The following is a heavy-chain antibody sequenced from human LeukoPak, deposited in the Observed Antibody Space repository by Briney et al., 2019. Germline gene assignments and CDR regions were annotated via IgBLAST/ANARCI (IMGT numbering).Heavy chain of an antibody. D-gene: IGHD2-2*01. Sequence: PSETLSLTCAVYGWSFNDYYWNWVRQPPGKGLEWIGEINARGDTNYNPSLKSRVTISVDSSKNQFSLTLTSMIPADTAIYYCARGQVPAARGYNWFDPWGQGTLVTVSS. CDR1: GWSFNDYY. CDR3: ARGQVPAARGYNWFDP. V-gene: IGHV4-34*01. CDR2: INARGDT. J-gene: IGHJ5*02.